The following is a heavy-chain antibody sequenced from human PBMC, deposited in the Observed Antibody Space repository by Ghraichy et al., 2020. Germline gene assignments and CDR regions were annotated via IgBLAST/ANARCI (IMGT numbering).Heavy chain of an antibody. CDR2: ISGNGGST. V-gene: IGHV3-23*01. CDR3: AKGGDDYSNYHYYYGMDV. Sequence: GGSLRLSCAASGFTFSSYAMSWVRQAPGKGLEWVSAISGNGGSTYYADSVKGRFTISRDNSKNTLYLQMNSLRAEDTAVYYCAKGGDDYSNYHYYYGMDVWGHGTTVTVSS. D-gene: IGHD4-11*01. J-gene: IGHJ6*02. CDR1: GFTFSSYA.